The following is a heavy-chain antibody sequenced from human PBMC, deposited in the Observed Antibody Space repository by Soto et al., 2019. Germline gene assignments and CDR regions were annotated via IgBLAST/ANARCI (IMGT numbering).Heavy chain of an antibody. CDR1: GYTFTNYY. D-gene: IGHD2-8*01. Sequence: QVQLVQSGAEGKKPGASVKVSCKASGYTFTNYYIHWVRQAPGQGLEWMGWIDGDSGDTKDAQKFQGWATMTRDTSINTAYMELSRLTSDATAVYYCARTPNNGRAGVYGMDVWGQGTTVTVSS. CDR3: ARTPNNGRAGVYGMDV. J-gene: IGHJ6*02. V-gene: IGHV1-2*04. CDR2: IDGDSGDT.